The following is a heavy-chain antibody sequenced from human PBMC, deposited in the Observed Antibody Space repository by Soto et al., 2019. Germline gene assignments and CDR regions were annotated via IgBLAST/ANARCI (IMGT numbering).Heavy chain of an antibody. D-gene: IGHD6-13*01. V-gene: IGHV3-33*01. Sequence: VGSLRLSCAASGFTFSSYGMHWVRQAPGKGLEWVAVIWYDGSNKYYADSVKGRFTISRDNSKNTLYLQMNSLRAEDTAVYYCARGYSSSWSTGGMDVWGQGTTVTVSS. CDR2: IWYDGSNK. CDR3: ARGYSSSWSTGGMDV. J-gene: IGHJ6*02. CDR1: GFTFSSYG.